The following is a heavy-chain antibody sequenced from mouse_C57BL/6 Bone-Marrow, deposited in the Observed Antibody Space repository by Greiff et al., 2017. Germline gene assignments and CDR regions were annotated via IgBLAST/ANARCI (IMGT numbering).Heavy chain of an antibody. V-gene: IGHV1-42*01. D-gene: IGHD1-1*01. CDR2: INPSTGGT. Sequence: VQLQQSGPELVKPGASVKISCKASGYSFTGYYMNWVKQSPEKSLEWIGEINPSTGGTTYNKKFKAKATLTVDKSSSTAYMQLKSLTSEDSAVYYCARNTTVVARGYFDYGGQGTTLTVSS. J-gene: IGHJ2*01. CDR3: ARNTTVVARGYFDY. CDR1: GYSFTGYY.